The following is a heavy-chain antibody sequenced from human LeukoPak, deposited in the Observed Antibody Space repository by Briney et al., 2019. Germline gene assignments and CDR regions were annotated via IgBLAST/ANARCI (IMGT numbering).Heavy chain of an antibody. CDR1: GFTFSSYG. Sequence: GGSLRLSCAASGFTFSSYGMHRDRQAPGKGLEGVAVISYDGSNKYYADSVKGRFTISRDNYKSALYLQMNSLRAEDTGVYYCAKDRGEVRGLNLFDYWGQGTLVTVSS. CDR2: ISYDGSNK. CDR3: AKDRGEVRGLNLFDY. D-gene: IGHD3-10*01. J-gene: IGHJ4*02. V-gene: IGHV3-30*18.